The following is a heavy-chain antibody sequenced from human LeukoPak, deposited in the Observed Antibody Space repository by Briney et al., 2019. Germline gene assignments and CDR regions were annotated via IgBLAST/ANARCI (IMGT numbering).Heavy chain of an antibody. J-gene: IGHJ3*02. Sequence: GRFLRLSCAASGFSFSSYGLHWARQAPGKGLEWVAVIYFDTKNIHYADSVEGRFTVSRDDSKNTLYLQMNSLRAEDTAVYYCARESCLNAVCYTGEGAFDIWGQGTMVTVSS. D-gene: IGHD2-8*01. CDR2: IYFDTKNI. CDR3: ARESCLNAVCYTGEGAFDI. CDR1: GFSFSSYG. V-gene: IGHV3-33*01.